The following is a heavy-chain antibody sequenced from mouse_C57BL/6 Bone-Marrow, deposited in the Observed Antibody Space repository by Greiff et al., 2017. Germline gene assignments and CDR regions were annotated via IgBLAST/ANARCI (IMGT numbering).Heavy chain of an antibody. D-gene: IGHD2-3*01. Sequence: QVQLQQPGAELVKPGASVKLSCKASGYTFTSYWMHWVKQRPGQGLEWIGMIHPNSGSTNYNEKFKSKATLTVDKSSSTAYMQLSSLTAEDSAVYYCARLEDGYYGFAYWGQGTLVTVSA. CDR1: GYTFTSYW. CDR2: IHPNSGST. V-gene: IGHV1-64*01. J-gene: IGHJ3*01. CDR3: ARLEDGYYGFAY.